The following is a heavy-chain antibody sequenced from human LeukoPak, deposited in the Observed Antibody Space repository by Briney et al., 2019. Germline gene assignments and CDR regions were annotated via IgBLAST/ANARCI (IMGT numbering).Heavy chain of an antibody. V-gene: IGHV3-23*01. J-gene: IGHJ4*02. CDR2: IYWSGGST. D-gene: IGHD6-6*01. Sequence: PGGSLRLSFAGSGFTFSNYAMSWVRQAAGKGLAWVSPIYWSGGSTCYADSVKGRFTIARANPKNTMYLEMNSLRAKDTAVYYCPRDRILGSSSAWGGGCDHWGQGTLDRVSS. CDR3: PRDRILGSSSAWGGGCDH. CDR1: GFTFSNYA.